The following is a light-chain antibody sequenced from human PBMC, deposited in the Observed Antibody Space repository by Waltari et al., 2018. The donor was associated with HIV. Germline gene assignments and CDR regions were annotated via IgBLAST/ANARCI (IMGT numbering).Light chain of an antibody. CDR2: KAS. CDR1: QSIGVW. J-gene: IGKJ1*01. Sequence: QMTQSPSTLSASVGDTVTITCRASQSIGVWLAWYQQKPGKAPKFLISKASSLESGVPSRFSGSGAATEFTLTISSLQPDDFATYFCQEYTTYLGTFGQGTKVEIK. CDR3: QEYTTYLGT. V-gene: IGKV1-5*03.